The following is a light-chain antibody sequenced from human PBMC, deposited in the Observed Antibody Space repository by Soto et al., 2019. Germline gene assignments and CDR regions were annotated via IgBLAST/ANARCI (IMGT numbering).Light chain of an antibody. Sequence: DIVWTQSPGTLSLSPGERATLSCRASQSVNSNYLAWYQQKPGQAPRLLIFGASTRATGISDRFRGSGYGTDFTLTINRLEPEDFAVYYCQQYGRTFGQGTKLESK. CDR2: GAS. V-gene: IGKV3-20*01. CDR1: QSVNSNY. J-gene: IGKJ2*01. CDR3: QQYGRT.